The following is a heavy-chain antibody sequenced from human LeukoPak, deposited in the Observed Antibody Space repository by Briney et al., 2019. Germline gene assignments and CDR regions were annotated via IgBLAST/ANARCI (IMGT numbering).Heavy chain of an antibody. J-gene: IGHJ4*02. CDR3: ARERTGFYAEY. V-gene: IGHV3-30*04. D-gene: IGHD3/OR15-3a*01. CDR1: GFTFSHYA. CDR2: ISYDGSEQ. Sequence: GGSLRLSCAASGFTFSHYAMYWVRQAPGKGLEWVALISYDGSEQHYADSVKGRFTISRDSPKNTLYLQMNALRPEDTAVYYCARERTGFYAEYWGQGTLVTVSS.